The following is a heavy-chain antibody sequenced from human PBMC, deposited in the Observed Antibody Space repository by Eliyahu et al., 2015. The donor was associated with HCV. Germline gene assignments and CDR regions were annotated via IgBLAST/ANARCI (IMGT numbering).Heavy chain of an antibody. V-gene: IGHV3-13*05. Sequence: EEQLEESGGGLVQPGGSLRLSCAASGFTFSNYDMPWVRQTAGKGLGWVSAIGTLGDPFYPASVKGRFTISRENASNSLYLQINSLRAGDTAVYYCARGGTGAARLWYFDLWGRGTLLTVSS. CDR3: ARGGTGAARLWYFDL. CDR1: GFTFSNYD. D-gene: IGHD6-6*01. CDR2: IGTLGDP. J-gene: IGHJ2*01.